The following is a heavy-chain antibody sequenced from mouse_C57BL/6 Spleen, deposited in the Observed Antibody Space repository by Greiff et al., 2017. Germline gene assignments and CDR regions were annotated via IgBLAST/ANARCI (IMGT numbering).Heavy chain of an antibody. J-gene: IGHJ2*01. D-gene: IGHD4-1*01. CDR2: IWWDDDK. V-gene: IGHV8-8*01. CDR3: ARIPLVDYFDY. CDR1: GFSLSTFGMG. Sequence: VTLIESGPGLLQPSQTLRLTCSFSGFSLSTFGMGVGWIRQPSGKGLEWLAHIWWDDDKYYNPALKSRLTISKDTSKNQVFLKIANVDTAETATYYCARIPLVDYFDYWGQGTTLTVSS.